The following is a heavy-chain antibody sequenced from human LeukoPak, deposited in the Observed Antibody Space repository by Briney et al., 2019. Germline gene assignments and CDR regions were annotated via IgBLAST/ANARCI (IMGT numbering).Heavy chain of an antibody. CDR1: GFTFSSYA. CDR3: ARGRGYCSSTSCSYYFDY. V-gene: IGHV3-30*04. Sequence: GGSLRLSCAASGFTFSSYAMHWVRQAPGKGLEGVAVISYDGSNKYYADSVKGRFTISRDNSKNTLYLQVNSLRAEDTAVYYCARGRGYCSSTSCSYYFDYWGQGTLVTVSS. CDR2: ISYDGSNK. D-gene: IGHD2-2*01. J-gene: IGHJ4*02.